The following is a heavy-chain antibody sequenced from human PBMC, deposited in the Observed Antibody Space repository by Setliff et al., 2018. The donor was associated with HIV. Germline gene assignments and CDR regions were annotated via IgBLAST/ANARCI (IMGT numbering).Heavy chain of an antibody. J-gene: IGHJ4*02. CDR3: ARGGEGMALYPDY. D-gene: IGHD1-26*01. Sequence: ASVKVSCKTSGYTFSSYTFSWVRQAPGQGLEWMGGIIPIFGTAHYAQKFQGRVTITADESTSTAYMELSSLRSEDTAVYYCARGGEGMALYPDYWGQGTLVTVSS. V-gene: IGHV1-69*13. CDR1: GYTFSSYT. CDR2: IIPIFGTA.